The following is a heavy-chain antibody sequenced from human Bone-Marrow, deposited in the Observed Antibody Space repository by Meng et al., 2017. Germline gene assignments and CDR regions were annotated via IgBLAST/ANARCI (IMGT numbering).Heavy chain of an antibody. CDR1: GYNFPDYW. CDR2: IIPIFGTA. D-gene: IGHD3-10*01. CDR3: ARGRYMVRGVRNNWFDP. Sequence: SVKVSCKPSGYNFPDYWLHWVRQAPGQGLEWMGGIIPIFGTANYAQKFQGRVTITADESTSTAYMELSSLRSEDTAVYYCARGRYMVRGVRNNWFDPWGQGTLVTVSS. V-gene: IGHV1-69*13. J-gene: IGHJ5*02.